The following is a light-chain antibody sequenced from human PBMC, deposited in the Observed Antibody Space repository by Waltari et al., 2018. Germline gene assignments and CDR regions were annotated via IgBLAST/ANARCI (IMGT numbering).Light chain of an antibody. J-gene: IGKJ4*01. CDR3: QQYNGN. V-gene: IGKV1-5*03. CDR1: QSIINL. Sequence: VTITCLASQSIINLFAWYQQKPGKAPKLLIYKASGLESGVPSRFSGSGSGTEFTLTISSLQPDDFATYYCQQYNGNFGGGTKVEIK. CDR2: KAS.